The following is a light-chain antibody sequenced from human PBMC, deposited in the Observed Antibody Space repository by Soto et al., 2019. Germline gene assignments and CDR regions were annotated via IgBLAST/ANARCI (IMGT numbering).Light chain of an antibody. CDR3: QQYNSYSLT. V-gene: IGKV1-5*01. J-gene: IGKJ5*01. Sequence: DIQMTQSPSILSASVGDRVTITCRASQSIGSWLAWYQQKPGKAPKLLIYDASSLESGVPSRFSGSGSGTEFTLTISSLQPDDFATYYCQQYNSYSLTFGQGTRLEIK. CDR2: DAS. CDR1: QSIGSW.